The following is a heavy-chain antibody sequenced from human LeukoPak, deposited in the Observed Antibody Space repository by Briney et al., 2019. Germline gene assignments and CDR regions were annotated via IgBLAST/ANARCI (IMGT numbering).Heavy chain of an antibody. D-gene: IGHD3-22*01. CDR1: GGSFSGYY. V-gene: IGHV4-34*01. CDR2: INHSGST. J-gene: IGHJ6*02. Sequence: SETLSLTCAVYGGSFSGYYWSWIRQPPGKGLEWIGEINHSGSTNYNPSLKSRVTISVDTSKNQFSLKLSSVTAADTAVYYCARGSPSYYDSPYGMDVWGQGTTVTVSS. CDR3: ARGSPSYYDSPYGMDV.